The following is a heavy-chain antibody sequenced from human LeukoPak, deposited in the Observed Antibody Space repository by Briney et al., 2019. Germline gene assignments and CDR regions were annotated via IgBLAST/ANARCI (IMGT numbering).Heavy chain of an antibody. Sequence: TPSETLSLTCAVYGGSFSGYYWSWIRQPPGKGLEWIGEINHSGSTNYNPSLKSRVTISVDTSKNQFSLKLSSVTAADTAVYYCARDRRGHYDFWSGYLPSSTTYYYYGMDVWGQGTTVTVSS. J-gene: IGHJ6*02. CDR1: GGSFSGYY. CDR3: ARDRRGHYDFWSGYLPSSTTYYYYGMDV. D-gene: IGHD3-3*01. CDR2: INHSGST. V-gene: IGHV4-34*01.